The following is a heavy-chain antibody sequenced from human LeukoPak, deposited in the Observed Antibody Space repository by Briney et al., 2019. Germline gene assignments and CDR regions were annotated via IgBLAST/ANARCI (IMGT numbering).Heavy chain of an antibody. V-gene: IGHV3-33*01. Sequence: PGGSLRLSCVASGFTFNTYGMHWVRQAPGKGLEWVAVIWFDGSKKYYADSVKGRFTISRDNAKNSLYLQMNSLRAEDTAVYYCARARPFDYWGQGTLVTVSS. CDR2: IWFDGSKK. CDR1: GFTFNTYG. CDR3: ARARPFDY. J-gene: IGHJ4*02.